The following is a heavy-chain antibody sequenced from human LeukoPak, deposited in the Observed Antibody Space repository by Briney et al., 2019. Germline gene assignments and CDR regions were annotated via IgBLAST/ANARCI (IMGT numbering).Heavy chain of an antibody. CDR1: GYTFTGYY. J-gene: IGHJ4*02. CDR2: INPNSGGT. Sequence: GASVKVSCKASGYTFTGYYMHWVRQAPGQGLEWMGWINPNSGGTNYAQKFQGRVTMTRDTSISTAYMELSRLRSDDTAVYYCARVISVAGTVHVDYWGQGTLVTVSS. D-gene: IGHD6-19*01. V-gene: IGHV1-2*02. CDR3: ARVISVAGTVHVDY.